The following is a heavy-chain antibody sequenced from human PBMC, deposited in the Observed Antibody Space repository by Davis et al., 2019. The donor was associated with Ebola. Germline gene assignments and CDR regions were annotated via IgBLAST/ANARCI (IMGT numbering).Heavy chain of an antibody. V-gene: IGHV3-73*01. J-gene: IGHJ4*02. CDR1: GFTFSGSA. D-gene: IGHD3-9*01. Sequence: GGSLRLSCAASGFTFSGSAMHWVRQASGQGLEWVGRIRSTANSYAPAYAASVKGRFTISRDDSKNTAYLQMNSLKTEDTAVYYCARDRDMYYDILIGYSPMDYWGQGTLVTVSS. CDR2: IRSTANSYAP. CDR3: ARDRDMYYDILIGYSPMDY.